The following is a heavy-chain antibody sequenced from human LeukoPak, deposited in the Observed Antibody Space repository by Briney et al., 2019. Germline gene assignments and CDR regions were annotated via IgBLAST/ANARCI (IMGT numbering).Heavy chain of an antibody. CDR2: ISWNSGSI. V-gene: IGHV3-9*01. CDR1: GFTFDDYA. Sequence: PGGSLRLSCAASGFTFDDYAMHWVRQAPGKGLEWVSGISWNSGSIGYADSVKGRFTISRDNAKNSLYLQMNSLRAEDTALYYCAKDHGYCSGGSCYGWAFDIWGQGTMVTVSS. J-gene: IGHJ3*02. CDR3: AKDHGYCSGGSCYGWAFDI. D-gene: IGHD2-15*01.